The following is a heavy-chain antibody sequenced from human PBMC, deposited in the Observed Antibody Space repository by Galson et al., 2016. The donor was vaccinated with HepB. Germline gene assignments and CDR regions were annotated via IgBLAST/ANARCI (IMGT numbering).Heavy chain of an antibody. CDR3: TKQLYDYGDRVFWFDP. CDR2: IRSEAYGGTT. V-gene: IGHV3-49*03. D-gene: IGHD4/OR15-4a*01. Sequence: SLRLSCAGAGFTFGDYGVSWFRQAPGKGPEWVSFIRSEAYGGTTEHATSVKGRFTISRDDSKSIVYLQMNSLKNEDIAVYYCTKQLYDYGDRVFWFDPRGQGTRVIVSS. J-gene: IGHJ5*02. CDR1: GFTFGDYG.